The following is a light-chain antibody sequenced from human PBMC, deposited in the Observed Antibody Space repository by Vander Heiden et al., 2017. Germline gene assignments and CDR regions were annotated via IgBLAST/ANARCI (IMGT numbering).Light chain of an antibody. CDR1: QSISSY. CDR2: AAS. J-gene: IGKJ1*01. V-gene: IGKV1-39*01. Sequence: DIQMTQSPFSLSASVGDRVTITFRASQSISSYLNWYQQKPGKAPKLLIYAASSLQSGVPSRFSGSGSGTDFTLTISSLQPEDFATYYCQQSYSTLRTFGQGTKVEIK. CDR3: QQSYSTLRT.